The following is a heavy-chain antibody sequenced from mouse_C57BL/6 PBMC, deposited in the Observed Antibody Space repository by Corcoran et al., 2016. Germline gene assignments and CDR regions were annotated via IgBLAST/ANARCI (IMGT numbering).Heavy chain of an antibody. Sequence: EVQLQQSVAELVRPGASVKLSCTASGFNIKNTYMHWVKQRPEQGLEWIGRIDPANGNTKYAPKFQSKATITADTSSNPAYLQLSSLTSEDTAIHYCAPYYYGSSYGYFDVWGTGTTVTVSS. V-gene: IGHV14-3*01. CDR1: GFNIKNTY. CDR3: APYYYGSSYGYFDV. J-gene: IGHJ1*03. CDR2: IDPANGNT. D-gene: IGHD1-1*01.